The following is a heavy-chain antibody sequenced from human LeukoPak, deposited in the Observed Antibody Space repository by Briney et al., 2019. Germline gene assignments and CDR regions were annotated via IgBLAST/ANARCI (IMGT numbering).Heavy chain of an antibody. J-gene: IGHJ4*02. CDR3: ARDVISVVIRGYFDY. Sequence: GRSLRLSCAASGFTFSSYAMHWVRQAPGKGLEWVAVISYDGSNKYYADSVKGRFTISRDNSKNTLYLQMNSLRAEDTAVYYCARDVISVVIRGYFDYWGQGTLVTVSS. V-gene: IGHV3-30*04. D-gene: IGHD3-22*01. CDR1: GFTFSSYA. CDR2: ISYDGSNK.